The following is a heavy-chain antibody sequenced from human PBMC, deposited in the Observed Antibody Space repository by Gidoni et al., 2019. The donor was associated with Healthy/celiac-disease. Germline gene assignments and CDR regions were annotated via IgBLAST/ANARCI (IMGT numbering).Heavy chain of an antibody. V-gene: IGHV3-33*01. Sequence: QVQLVESGGGVVQPGRSLRLSCAASGFTFSSYGMHWVRQAPGKGLEWLAVIWYDGINKYYADSVKGQFTLSRDNSKNTWYRQMSSLRAEDTAVYYCARMSKYSSGPEDFDYWGQGPLFPVSS. CDR2: IWYDGINK. J-gene: IGHJ4*02. CDR3: ARMSKYSSGPEDFDY. D-gene: IGHD5-18*01. CDR1: GFTFSSYG.